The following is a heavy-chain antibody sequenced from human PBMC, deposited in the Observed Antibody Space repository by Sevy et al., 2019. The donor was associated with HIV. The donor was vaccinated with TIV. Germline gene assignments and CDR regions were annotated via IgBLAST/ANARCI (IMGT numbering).Heavy chain of an antibody. CDR2: ISPFNGDT. CDR1: GYTFTNYR. J-gene: IGHJ4*02. Sequence: ASVKVSCKASGYTFTNYRIYWVRQAPGQGLEWMGWISPFNGDTNYVQKLQGRVTMITDTSTSTAYMELRSLRSDDTAVYYCAGAYCSGGSCYSLAYWGQGTLVTVSS. CDR3: AGAYCSGGSCYSLAY. D-gene: IGHD2-15*01. V-gene: IGHV1-18*01.